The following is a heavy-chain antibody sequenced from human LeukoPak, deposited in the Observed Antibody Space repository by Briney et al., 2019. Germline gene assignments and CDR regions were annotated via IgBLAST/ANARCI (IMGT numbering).Heavy chain of an antibody. V-gene: IGHV4-34*01. D-gene: IGHD2-15*01. J-gene: IGHJ4*02. CDR2: INHSGST. Sequence: SETLSLTCAVYGGSFSGYYWSWIRQPPGKGLEWIGEINHSGSTNYNPSLKSRVTTSVDTSKNQFSLKLSSVTAADTAVYYCARGPLRGYCSGGSCYSGLFDYWGQGTLVTVSS. CDR1: GGSFSGYY. CDR3: ARGPLRGYCSGGSCYSGLFDY.